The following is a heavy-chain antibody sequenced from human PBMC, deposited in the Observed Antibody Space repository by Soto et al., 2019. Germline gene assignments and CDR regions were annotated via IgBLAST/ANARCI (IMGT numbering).Heavy chain of an antibody. D-gene: IGHD3-16*01. CDR1: GYRFSNYW. J-gene: IGHJ4*02. V-gene: IGHV5-51*01. CDR3: PSHLYDYLVY. Sequence: GESLKISCKGSGYRFSNYWIAWVRQMPGKGLEWMGIIYPGDSDTRYSPSFQGQVTISVDKSIRTAYLQWSSLKASDTAIYYCPSHLYDYLVYSDPGILLTVST. CDR2: IYPGDSDT.